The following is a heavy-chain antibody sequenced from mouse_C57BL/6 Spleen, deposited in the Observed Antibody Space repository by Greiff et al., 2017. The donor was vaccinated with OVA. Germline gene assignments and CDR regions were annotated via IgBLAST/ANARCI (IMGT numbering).Heavy chain of an antibody. J-gene: IGHJ1*03. V-gene: IGHV2-2*01. Sequence: QVQLKQSGPGLVQPSQSLSITCTVSGFSLTSYGVHWVRQSPGKGLEWLGVIWSGGSTDYNAAFISRLSISKDNSKSQVFFKMNSLHADDTAIYYCARKGTSVPMYFDVWGTGTTVTVSS. CDR1: GFSLTSYG. D-gene: IGHD2-14*01. CDR2: IWSGGST. CDR3: ARKGTSVPMYFDV.